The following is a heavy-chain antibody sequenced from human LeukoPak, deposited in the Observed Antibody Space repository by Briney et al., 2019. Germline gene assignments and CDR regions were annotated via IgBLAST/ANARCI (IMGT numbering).Heavy chain of an antibody. V-gene: IGHV1-2*02. CDR1: GYTFIGYY. CDR3: ARELIMTTVITKQLGAFDI. Sequence: ASVKVSCKASGYTFIGYYMHWVRQAPGQGLEWMGWINPNSGGTNYAQKFQGRVTMTRDTSISTAYMELSRLRSDDTAVYYCARELIMTTVITKQLGAFDIWGQGTMVTVSS. D-gene: IGHD4-23*01. CDR2: INPNSGGT. J-gene: IGHJ3*02.